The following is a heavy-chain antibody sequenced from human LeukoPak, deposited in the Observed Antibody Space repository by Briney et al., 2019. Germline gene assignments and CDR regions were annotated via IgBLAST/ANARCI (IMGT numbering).Heavy chain of an antibody. D-gene: IGHD3-22*01. CDR2: IYSRGDT. V-gene: IGHV3-66*03. CDR3: AREGHSSGRAGTFDI. CDR1: EFIVSINY. Sequence: GGSLRLSCAASEFIVSINYMTWVRQAPGKGLEWVSLIYSRGDTKYADSVKGRFTISRDNSKNTLYLQMNSLRPDDTAVYYCAREGHSSGRAGTFDIWGQGTMVTVSS. J-gene: IGHJ3*02.